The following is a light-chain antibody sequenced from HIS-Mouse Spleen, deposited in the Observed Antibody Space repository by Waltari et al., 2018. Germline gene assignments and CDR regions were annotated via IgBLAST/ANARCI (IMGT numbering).Light chain of an antibody. Sequence: SYELTQPPSVSVSPGQTARITCSGDALPKKYAYWYQQKSGQAPVLVIYEDSKRPSGMPESLCGARSETMASLTISGAQVEDEADYYCYSTDSSGNHRVFGGGTKLTVL. V-gene: IGLV3-10*01. CDR1: ALPKKY. J-gene: IGLJ2*01. CDR3: YSTDSSGNHRV. CDR2: EDS.